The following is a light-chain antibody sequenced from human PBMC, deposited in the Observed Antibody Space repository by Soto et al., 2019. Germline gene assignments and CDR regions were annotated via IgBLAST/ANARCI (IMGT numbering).Light chain of an antibody. CDR3: QHYNSYSEA. CDR1: QTISSW. J-gene: IGKJ1*01. CDR2: KAS. V-gene: IGKV1-5*03. Sequence: IQMTQSPSTLPGSVGARVTITCRASQTISSWLAWYQQKPGKAPKLLIYKASTLKSGVPSRFSGSGSGTEFTLTISSLQPDDFATYYCQHYNSYSEAFGQGTKVDIK.